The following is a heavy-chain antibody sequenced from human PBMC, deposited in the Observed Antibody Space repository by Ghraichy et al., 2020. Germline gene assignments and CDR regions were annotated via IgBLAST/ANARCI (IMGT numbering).Heavy chain of an antibody. Sequence: GGSLRLSCAASGFTFSSYAMSWVRQAPGKGLEWVSAISGSGGSTYYADSVKGRFTISRDNSKNTLYLQMNSLRAEDTAVYYCAKGGWVVVVAATNDYWGQGTLVTVSS. CDR3: AKGGWVVVVAATNDY. V-gene: IGHV3-23*01. J-gene: IGHJ4*02. CDR1: GFTFSSYA. D-gene: IGHD2-15*01. CDR2: ISGSGGST.